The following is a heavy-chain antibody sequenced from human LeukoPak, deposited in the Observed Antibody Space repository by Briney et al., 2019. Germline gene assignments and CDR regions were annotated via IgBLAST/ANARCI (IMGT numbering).Heavy chain of an antibody. CDR2: IIPIFGTA. Sequence: SVKVSCKASGGTFSSYAISWVRQAPGQGLEWMGGIIPIFGTANYAQKFQGRVTITADESTSTAYMELSSLRSEDTAVYYCARGGLRYFDWLSDYWGQGTLVTVSS. D-gene: IGHD3-9*01. CDR3: ARGGLRYFDWLSDY. J-gene: IGHJ4*02. CDR1: GGTFSSYA. V-gene: IGHV1-69*01.